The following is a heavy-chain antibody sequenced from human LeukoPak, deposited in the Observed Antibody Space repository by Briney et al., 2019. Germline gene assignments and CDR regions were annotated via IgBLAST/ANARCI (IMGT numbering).Heavy chain of an antibody. CDR2: ITDTGDIT. J-gene: IGHJ4*02. CDR1: GFTFSDYA. D-gene: IGHD3-10*01. CDR3: ARVHYYGSGSYNPPYDY. Sequence: GGSLRLSCAASGFTFSDYAMHWVRQAPGKGLEYVSVITDTGDITYYADSVKGRFTISRDNSKNTLYLQMGSLRAEDMAVYYCARVHYYGSGSYNPPYDYWGQGTLVTVSS. V-gene: IGHV3-64*02.